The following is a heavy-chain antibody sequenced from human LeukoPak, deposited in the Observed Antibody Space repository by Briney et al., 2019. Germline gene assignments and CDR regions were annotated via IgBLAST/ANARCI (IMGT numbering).Heavy chain of an antibody. V-gene: IGHV4-59*11. Sequence: SETLSLTCTVSGGSISSHHWSWVRQPPGKGLEWIGYISYSGSTNYNPSLKSRVTISVDTSKNQFSLKLTSVTAADRAVYSCARVGENSSSWPQFDYWGQGTLVTVSS. CDR2: ISYSGST. CDR1: GGSISSHH. J-gene: IGHJ4*02. D-gene: IGHD6-13*01. CDR3: ARVGENSSSWPQFDY.